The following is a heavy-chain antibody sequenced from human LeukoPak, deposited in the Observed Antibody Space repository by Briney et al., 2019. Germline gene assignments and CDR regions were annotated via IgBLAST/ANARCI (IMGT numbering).Heavy chain of an antibody. Sequence: SVKVSCKASGGTFSSYAISWVRQAPGQGLEWMGGIIPIFGTANYAQKFQGRVTITTDESTSTAYMELSSLRSEDTAVYYCARGGASPAGDILTHQKAADYYMDVWGKGTTVTVSS. V-gene: IGHV1-69*05. D-gene: IGHD3-9*01. CDR1: GGTFSSYA. J-gene: IGHJ6*03. CDR2: IIPIFGTA. CDR3: ARGGASPAGDILTHQKAADYYMDV.